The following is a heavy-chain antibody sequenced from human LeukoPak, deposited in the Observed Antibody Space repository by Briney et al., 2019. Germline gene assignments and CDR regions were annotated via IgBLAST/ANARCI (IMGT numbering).Heavy chain of an antibody. V-gene: IGHV3-30*18. Sequence: GESLRLSCAASGFTFSSYGMHWVRQAPGKGLEWVAVISYDGSNKYYADSVKGRFTISRDNSKNTLYLQMNSLRAEDTAVYYCAKDRIVGATGYYYGMDVWGQGTTVTVSS. CDR3: AKDRIVGATGYYYGMDV. CDR2: ISYDGSNK. D-gene: IGHD1-26*01. J-gene: IGHJ6*02. CDR1: GFTFSSYG.